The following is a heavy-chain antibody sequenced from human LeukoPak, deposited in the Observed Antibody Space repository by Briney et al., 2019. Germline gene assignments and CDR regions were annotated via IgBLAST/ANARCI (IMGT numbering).Heavy chain of an antibody. V-gene: IGHV4-59*08. J-gene: IGHJ4*02. CDR1: GGSISSYY. CDR3: TRLTYYPDTSAPIQFLFFDY. D-gene: IGHD3-22*01. Sequence: SETLSLTCTVSGGSISSYYWSWIRQPPGKGLEWIGYIYYSGSTTLNSSLKSRVTMPVDTSKNKSSLKLSSVTAGDTAVYYCTRLTYYPDTSAPIQFLFFDYWGQGTLVTVSS. CDR2: IYYSGST.